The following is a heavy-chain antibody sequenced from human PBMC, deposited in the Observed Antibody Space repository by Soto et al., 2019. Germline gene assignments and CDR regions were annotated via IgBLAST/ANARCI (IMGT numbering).Heavy chain of an antibody. V-gene: IGHV1-69*04. CDR2: IIPMLGVA. J-gene: IGHJ6*03. CDR1: GDTFSNHT. Sequence: QVQLVQSGAEVKKPGSSVKVSCKASGDTFSNHTISWVRQAPGQGLEWMGRIIPMLGVANYAQKFQGRVTITADKSTSTDYLELSSLRSADTSVYYCARVAEMGTVTKGYYYYMDVWGNGTTVTVSS. D-gene: IGHD4-17*01. CDR3: ARVAEMGTVTKGYYYYMDV.